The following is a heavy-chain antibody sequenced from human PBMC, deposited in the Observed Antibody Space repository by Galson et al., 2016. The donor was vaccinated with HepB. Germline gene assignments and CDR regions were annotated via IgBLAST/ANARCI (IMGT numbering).Heavy chain of an antibody. V-gene: IGHV4-59*08. D-gene: IGHD3-16*01. J-gene: IGHJ4*02. CDR1: GGSISGFY. CDR2: ISYTGSS. CDR3: VRHLFSYASEFDL. Sequence: TLSLTCTVSGGSISGFYWSWIRQPPGKGLEWVAYISYTGSSHYNLSLKSRFTISVDPSKSQFSLKLTSVTAADTAHYYCVRHLFSYASEFDLWGQGTLVTVSS.